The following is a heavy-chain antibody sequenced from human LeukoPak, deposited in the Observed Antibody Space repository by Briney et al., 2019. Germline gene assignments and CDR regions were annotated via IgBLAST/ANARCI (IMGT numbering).Heavy chain of an antibody. V-gene: IGHV3-21*01. CDR3: ARETGDQAFDI. D-gene: IGHD7-27*01. J-gene: IGHJ3*02. CDR1: GFTLSSYN. CDR2: IDESSSSI. Sequence: PGGSLRLSCAASGFTLSSYNMNWVRQAPGKGLEWVSSIDESSSSIFYSDSVKGRFTISRDNARNSLYPQMSSLRAEDTAVYYCARETGDQAFDIWGQGTMVTVSS.